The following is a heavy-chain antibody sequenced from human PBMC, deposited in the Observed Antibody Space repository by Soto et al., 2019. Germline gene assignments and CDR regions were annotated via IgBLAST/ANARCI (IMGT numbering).Heavy chain of an antibody. D-gene: IGHD1-26*01. CDR2: IYYSGST. V-gene: IGHV4-31*03. J-gene: IGHJ4*02. CDR3: AREKHRYSYFDY. Sequence: PSETLSLTCTVSGGSISSGGYYWSWIRQHPGKGLEWIGYIYYSGSTYYNPSLKSRVTISVDTSKNQFSLKLSSVTAADTAVYYCAREKHRYSYFDYWGQGTLVTVSS. CDR1: GGSISSGGYY.